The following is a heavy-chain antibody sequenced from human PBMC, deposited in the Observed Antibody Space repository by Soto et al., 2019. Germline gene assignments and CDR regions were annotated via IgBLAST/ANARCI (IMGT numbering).Heavy chain of an antibody. CDR1: GYTFTSYW. V-gene: IGHV5-51*01. CDR3: ARREDTAVALDY. Sequence: RGESLKISCHASGYTFTSYWIGWVRQMPGKGLEWMGIIYPGDSDTRYSPSFQGQVTISADKSISTAYLQWSSLKASDTAMYYCARREDTAVALDYWGQGTLVTVSS. J-gene: IGHJ4*02. CDR2: IYPGDSDT. D-gene: IGHD5-18*01.